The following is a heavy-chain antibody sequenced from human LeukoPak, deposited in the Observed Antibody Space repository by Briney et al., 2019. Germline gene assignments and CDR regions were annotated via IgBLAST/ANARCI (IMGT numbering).Heavy chain of an antibody. CDR2: ISGSGGST. V-gene: IGHV3-23*01. Sequence: GSLRLSCAASGFPFSSYAMSWVRQAPGKGLEWVSAISGSGGSTYYADSVKGRFTISRDNSKNTLYLQMNSLRAEDTAVYYCAKVRSIVGAGAFDLWGRGTLVTVSS. D-gene: IGHD1-26*01. CDR3: AKVRSIVGAGAFDL. CDR1: GFPFSSYA. J-gene: IGHJ2*01.